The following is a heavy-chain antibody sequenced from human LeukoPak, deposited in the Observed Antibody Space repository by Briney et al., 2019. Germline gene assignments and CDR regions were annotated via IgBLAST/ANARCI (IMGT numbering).Heavy chain of an antibody. D-gene: IGHD6-6*01. J-gene: IGHJ4*02. CDR3: ARRVSSSSGDFDY. CDR2: IYPGDSDT. V-gene: IGHV5-51*01. Sequence: GESLKISCKGSGYSFTSYWIGWVRPLPGKGLEWMGIIYPGDSDTRYSPSFQGQVTISADKSISTAYLQWSSLKASDTAMYYCARRVSSSSGDFDYWGQGTLVTVPS. CDR1: GYSFTSYW.